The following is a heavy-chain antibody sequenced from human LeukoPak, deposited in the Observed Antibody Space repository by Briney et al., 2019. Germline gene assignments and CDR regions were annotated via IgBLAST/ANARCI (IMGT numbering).Heavy chain of an antibody. Sequence: GGSLRLSCAASGFTFSSYAMSWVRQAPGGGLEWVSTISSVGSSTYYADSVKGRFTISRDNSKNSLYLQMNSLRAEDTAIYYCTRVGYIDEGIDYWGQGTLVTVSS. CDR1: GFTFSSYA. CDR2: ISSVGSST. D-gene: IGHD5-24*01. V-gene: IGHV3-23*01. CDR3: TRVGYIDEGIDY. J-gene: IGHJ4*02.